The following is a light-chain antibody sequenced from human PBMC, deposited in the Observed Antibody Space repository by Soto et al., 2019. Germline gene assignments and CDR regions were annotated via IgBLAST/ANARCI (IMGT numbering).Light chain of an antibody. CDR1: QSVSSN. J-gene: IGKJ3*01. CDR3: QQYNNWLFT. V-gene: IGKV3-15*01. CDR2: GAS. Sequence: EIVMTQSPATLSVSPGERATLSCRASQSVSSNLAWYQQKPGQAPRLLIYGASTRATGIPARFSGSGSGTEFTLTIRSLQSEDFAVYYCQQYNNWLFTFGPGTKVDIK.